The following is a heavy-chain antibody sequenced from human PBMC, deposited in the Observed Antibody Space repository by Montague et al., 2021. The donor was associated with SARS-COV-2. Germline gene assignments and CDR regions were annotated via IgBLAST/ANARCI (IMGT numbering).Heavy chain of an antibody. CDR2: TNYRSKWHN. D-gene: IGHD3-3*02. CDR1: GDSVSRNSAA. CDR3: ARTRAISDS. J-gene: IGHJ4*02. V-gene: IGHV6-1*01. Sequence: CAISGDSVSRNSAAWNWIRQSPSRGLEWLGRTNYRSKWHNDYAVSVKSRIPINPDTSKNQISLQLNSVTPEDTAVYYCARTRAISDSWGQGTLVTVSS.